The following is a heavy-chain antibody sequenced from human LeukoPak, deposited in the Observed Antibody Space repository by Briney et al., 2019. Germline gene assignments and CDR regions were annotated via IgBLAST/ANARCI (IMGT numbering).Heavy chain of an antibody. CDR2: INPNSGGT. J-gene: IGHJ6*02. CDR1: GYTFTGYY. Sequence: ASVKVSCKASGYTFTGYYMHWVRQAPGQGLEWMGWINPNSGGTNYAQKFQGRVTMTRDTSISTAYMELSRLRSDDTAVYYCARETSSSWYAYYYYGMDVWDQGTTVTVSS. V-gene: IGHV1-2*02. D-gene: IGHD6-13*01. CDR3: ARETSSSWYAYYYYGMDV.